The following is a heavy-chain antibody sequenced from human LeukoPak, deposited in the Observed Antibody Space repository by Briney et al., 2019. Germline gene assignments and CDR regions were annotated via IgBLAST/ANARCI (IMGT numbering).Heavy chain of an antibody. J-gene: IGHJ4*02. V-gene: IGHV3-23*01. CDR1: GFTFSNYA. D-gene: IGHD2-15*01. CDR3: ANLIVVVLAAPGGGY. Sequence: GGSLRLSCVASGFTFSNYAMSWVRQAPGKGLEWVSTISGGGTSTYYADSVKGRFTISRDNSKNTLYLQMNSLRADDTAVYYCANLIVVVLAAPGGGYWGQGALVTVSS. CDR2: ISGGGTST.